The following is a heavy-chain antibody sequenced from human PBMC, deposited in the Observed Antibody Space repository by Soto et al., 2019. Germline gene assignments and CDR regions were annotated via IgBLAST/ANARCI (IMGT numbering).Heavy chain of an antibody. J-gene: IGHJ4*02. Sequence: QVQLQQWGAGLLKPSETLSLTCAVYGGSFSGYYWSWIRQPPGKGLEWIGEINHSGSTNYNPSLKSRVTISVDTSKNQFSLKLSSVTAADTAVYYCARGWGRLVTYFDYWGQGTLVTVSS. CDR3: ARGWGRLVTYFDY. D-gene: IGHD3-9*01. CDR2: INHSGST. CDR1: GGSFSGYY. V-gene: IGHV4-34*01.